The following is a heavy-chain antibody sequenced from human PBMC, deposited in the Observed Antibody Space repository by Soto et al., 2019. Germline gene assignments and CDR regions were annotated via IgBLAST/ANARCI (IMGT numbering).Heavy chain of an antibody. D-gene: IGHD1-1*01. V-gene: IGHV3-53*01. Sequence: EVQLVESGGGLIQPGGSLRLSCAASGFTVSSNFMSWVRQAPGKGLEWVSVTYSGGTTYYADSVKGRFTISRDNSKNTMNLQMNSPRAEDTAVYNCAKEKRDTTGARDAFDIWGQGTIVTVS. CDR1: GFTVSSNF. CDR3: AKEKRDTTGARDAFDI. CDR2: TYSGGTT. J-gene: IGHJ3*02.